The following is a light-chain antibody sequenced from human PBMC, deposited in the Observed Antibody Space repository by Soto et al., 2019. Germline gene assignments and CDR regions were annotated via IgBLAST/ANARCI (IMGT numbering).Light chain of an antibody. CDR2: AAS. CDR3: QKFSAVPT. CDR1: QAIYNY. V-gene: IGKV1-27*01. J-gene: IGKJ4*01. Sequence: DIQMTQSPSSLSASVGDRVTITCRASQAIYNYLAWYQQKPGKVPTLLISAASTLQSGVPSRFSGSGSETDFTLTISSLQPEDVATYYCQKFSAVPTFGGGTKVEI.